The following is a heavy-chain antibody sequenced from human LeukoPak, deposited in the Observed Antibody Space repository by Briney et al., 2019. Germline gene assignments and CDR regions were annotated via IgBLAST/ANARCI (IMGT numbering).Heavy chain of an antibody. V-gene: IGHV4-34*01. D-gene: IGHD4-4*01. CDR1: GGSFSGYY. Sequence: PSETLSLTCAVYGGSFSGYYLSWIRQPPGKGLEWIGEINHSGSTNYNPSLKSRVTISVDTSKNQFSLKLSSVTAADTAVYYCARIGSYRGYFDYWGQGTLVTVSS. CDR2: INHSGST. J-gene: IGHJ4*02. CDR3: ARIGSYRGYFDY.